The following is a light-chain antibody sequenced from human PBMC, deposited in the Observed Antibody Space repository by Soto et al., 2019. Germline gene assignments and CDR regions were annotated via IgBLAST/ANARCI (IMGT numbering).Light chain of an antibody. CDR3: QHYDKLPLP. CDR2: DAS. V-gene: IGKV1-33*01. CDR1: QDISNY. Sequence: DIQMTQSPSSLSASVGDRVTITCQASQDISNYLNWYQQRPGKAPKLLIYDASNLGTGVPSRFRGSESGTDFTHHISSLEPEDIATCYCQHYDKLPLPFCGGTKVQI. J-gene: IGKJ4*01.